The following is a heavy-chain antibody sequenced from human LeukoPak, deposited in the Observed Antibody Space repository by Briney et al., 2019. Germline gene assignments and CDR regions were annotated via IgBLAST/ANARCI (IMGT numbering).Heavy chain of an antibody. CDR2: INPNSGGT. CDR3: ARANSIVVVPAASYFDY. V-gene: IGHV1-2*02. CDR1: GGTFSSYA. J-gene: IGHJ4*02. D-gene: IGHD2-2*01. Sequence: ASVKVSCKASGGTFSSYAISWVRQAPGQGLEWMGWINPNSGGTNYAQKFQGRVTMTRDTSISTAYMELSRLGSDDTAVYYCARANSIVVVPAASYFDYWGQGNLVTVSS.